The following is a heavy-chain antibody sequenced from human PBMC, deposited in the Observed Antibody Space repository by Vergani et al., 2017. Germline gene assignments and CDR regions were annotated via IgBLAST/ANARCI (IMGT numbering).Heavy chain of an antibody. D-gene: IGHD1-26*01. CDR3: ARDRSESLRELAFDI. CDR1: GGSISSGGYY. J-gene: IGHJ3*02. CDR2: IYYSGST. V-gene: IGHV4-31*03. Sequence: QVQLQESGPGLVKPSQTLSLTCTVSGGSISSGGYYWSWIRQHPGKGLEWIGYIYYSGSTYYNPSLKSRVTISVDTSKNQFSLKLSSVTAAATAVYYCARDRSESLRELAFDIWGQGTMVTVSS.